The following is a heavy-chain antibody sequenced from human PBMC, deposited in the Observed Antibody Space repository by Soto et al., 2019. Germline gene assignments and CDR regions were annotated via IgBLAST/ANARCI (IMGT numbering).Heavy chain of an antibody. Sequence: PGGSLRLSCAASGFTFSSYAMSWVRQAPGKGLEWVSIISPSGGSTYYADSVSGRFTISRDNSKNTLYLQMNSLRAEDTAVYYCAKDSGGYCSGGSCLEYGKDLQSYWGQGTLVIVSS. J-gene: IGHJ4*02. CDR2: ISPSGGST. CDR1: GFTFSSYA. V-gene: IGHV3-23*01. D-gene: IGHD2-15*01. CDR3: AKDSGGYCSGGSCLEYGKDLQSY.